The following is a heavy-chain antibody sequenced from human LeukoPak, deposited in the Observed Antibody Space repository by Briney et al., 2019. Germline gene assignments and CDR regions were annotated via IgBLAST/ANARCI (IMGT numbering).Heavy chain of an antibody. D-gene: IGHD2-2*02. CDR2: INPSGGST. CDR1: GYTFTSYY. CDR3: VAGLPAAILVDV. J-gene: IGHJ6*04. V-gene: IGHV1-46*01. Sequence: ASVKVSCKASGYTFTSYYMHWVRQAPGQGLEWMGIINPSGGSTSYAQKFQGRVTMTRDTSTSTVYMELSSLRSEDTAVYYCVAGLPAAILVDVWGTGTTVTVSS.